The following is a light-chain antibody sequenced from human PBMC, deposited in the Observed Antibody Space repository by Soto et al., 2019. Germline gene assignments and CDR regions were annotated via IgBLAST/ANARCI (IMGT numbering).Light chain of an antibody. V-gene: IGKV3-20*01. Sequence: EIVLTQSPGTLSLSPGERATLSCRASQSVSSSYLAWYQQKPGQAPRLLIYGASSRATGIPDRFSGSGSGAAFTLTISRLEPEDFAVYYCKQYGSSPPTFGQRTKVEIK. J-gene: IGKJ1*01. CDR3: KQYGSSPPT. CDR2: GAS. CDR1: QSVSSSY.